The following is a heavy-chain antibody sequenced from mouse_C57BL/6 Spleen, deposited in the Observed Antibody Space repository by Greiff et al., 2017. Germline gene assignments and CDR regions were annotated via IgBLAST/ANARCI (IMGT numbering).Heavy chain of an antibody. CDR2: IDPENGYT. J-gene: IGHJ2*01. CDR3: TTRLRGYFDY. Sequence: EVQLQQSGAELVRPGASVKLSCTASGFNIKDDYMHWVKQRPEQGLEWIGWIDPENGYTEYASKFPGQATITADTSSNTAYMQLSSLTCENTAVYDCTTRLRGYFDYWGQGTTLTVSS. CDR1: GFNIKDDY. V-gene: IGHV14-4*01.